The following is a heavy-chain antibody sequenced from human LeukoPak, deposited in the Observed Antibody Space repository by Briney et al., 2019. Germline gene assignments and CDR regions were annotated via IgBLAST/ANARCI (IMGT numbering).Heavy chain of an antibody. Sequence: GGSLLLSCATSGFPFSNYDMHWVRPAPGKGLEWVAVIWSDGSHKYYADSVKGRFTISRDNSKNTLCLQMNGLRAEDTAVYYCARAPQWLLFDYWGQGTLVTVSS. V-gene: IGHV3-33*01. CDR3: ARAPQWLLFDY. CDR2: IWSDGSHK. D-gene: IGHD6-19*01. J-gene: IGHJ4*02. CDR1: GFPFSNYD.